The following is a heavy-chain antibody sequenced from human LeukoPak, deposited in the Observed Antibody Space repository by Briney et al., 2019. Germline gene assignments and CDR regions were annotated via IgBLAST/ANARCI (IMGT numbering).Heavy chain of an antibody. CDR2: IYQSGST. Sequence: SETLSLTCAASGYSIRSGYHCAWIRQSPGKGLEWLGSIYQSGSTYDNPSLKSRVTMSVDTSRNQFSLNMKSVTAADTAVYYCARSEINDYNRYWGQGITVIVSS. V-gene: IGHV4-38-2*01. D-gene: IGHD3-10*01. CDR3: ARSEINDYNRY. J-gene: IGHJ4*02. CDR1: GYSIRSGYH.